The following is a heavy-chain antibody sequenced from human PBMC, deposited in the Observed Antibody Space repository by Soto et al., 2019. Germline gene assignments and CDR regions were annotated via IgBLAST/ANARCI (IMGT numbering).Heavy chain of an antibody. Sequence: GGSLRLSCAASGFTFSSYAMSWVRQAPGKGLEWVSAISGSGGSTYYADSVKGRFTISRDKSKNTLYLQMNSLRAEDTAVYYCAKDPPLYYYDSSRDAFDIWGQGTMVTVSS. CDR2: ISGSGGST. CDR1: GFTFSSYA. CDR3: AKDPPLYYYDSSRDAFDI. D-gene: IGHD3-22*01. V-gene: IGHV3-23*01. J-gene: IGHJ3*02.